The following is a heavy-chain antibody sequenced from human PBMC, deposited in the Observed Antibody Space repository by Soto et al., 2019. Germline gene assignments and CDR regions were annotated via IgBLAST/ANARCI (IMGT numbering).Heavy chain of an antibody. CDR1: GGSISSSSYY. Sequence: SETLSLTCTVSGGSISSSSYYWGWIRQPPGKGLEWIGSIYYSGSTYYNPSLKSRVTISVDTSKNQFSLKLSSVTAADTAVYYCAGASSGWSLGWFDPWGQGTLVTVSS. CDR2: IYYSGST. CDR3: AGASSGWSLGWFDP. D-gene: IGHD6-19*01. V-gene: IGHV4-39*01. J-gene: IGHJ5*02.